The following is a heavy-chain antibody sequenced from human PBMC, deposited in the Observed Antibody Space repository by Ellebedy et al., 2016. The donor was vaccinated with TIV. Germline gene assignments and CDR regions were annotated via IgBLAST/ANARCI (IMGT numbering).Heavy chain of an antibody. V-gene: IGHV5-51*01. CDR1: GYNFPIYW. D-gene: IGHD5-12*01. Sequence: GESLKISCQGSGYNFPIYWIAWVRQIPGKGLEWMGIIYPGDSVTRYSPSFQGQVTISADKSINTAYLQWSSLKASDTAIYYCARRADGYRGYDVLGYWGQGTLVTVSS. CDR3: ARRADGYRGYDVLGY. CDR2: IYPGDSVT. J-gene: IGHJ4*02.